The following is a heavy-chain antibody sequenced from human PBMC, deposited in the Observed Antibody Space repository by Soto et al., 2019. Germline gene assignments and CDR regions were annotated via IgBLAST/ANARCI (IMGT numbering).Heavy chain of an antibody. CDR3: ARAESYGFEPSDC. V-gene: IGHV3-33*01. D-gene: IGHD5-18*01. J-gene: IGHJ4*02. CDR1: GFTFSSYG. CDR2: IWYDGSNK. Sequence: QVQLVESGGGVVQPGRSLRLSCAASGFTFSSYGMHWVRQAPGKGLEWVAVIWYDGSNKYYGDSVKGRFTISRDNSKNTLYLQMNSLRAEDTAVYYCARAESYGFEPSDCWGQGTLVTVSS.